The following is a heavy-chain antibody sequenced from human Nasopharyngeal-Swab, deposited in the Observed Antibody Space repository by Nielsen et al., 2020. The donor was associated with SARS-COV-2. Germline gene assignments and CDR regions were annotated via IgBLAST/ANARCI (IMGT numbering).Heavy chain of an antibody. D-gene: IGHD6-13*01. CDR3: VRDDGGVPGIPETGPPGAF. V-gene: IGHV1-2*06. J-gene: IGHJ4*02. Sequence: ASVKVSCKASGYTFSDYYMHWVRQAPGQGLEWMGRVNPNSGDTIYAQEFQGRVTMTGDTSIGTAYMDLRRLISDDTAVYYCVRDDGGVPGIPETGPPGAFWGQGTLVTVSS. CDR2: VNPNSGDT. CDR1: GYTFSDYY.